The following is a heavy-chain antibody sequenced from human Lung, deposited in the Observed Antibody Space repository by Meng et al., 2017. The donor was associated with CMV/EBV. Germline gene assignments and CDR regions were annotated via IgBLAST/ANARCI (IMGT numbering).Heavy chain of an antibody. J-gene: IGHJ5*02. CDR1: GYTFTSYD. Sequence: ASVKVSXKASGYTFTSYDINWVRQATGQGLEWMGWMNPNSGNTAYAPKFQGRLTMTRNTSINTAYMDLSSLRSEDTAIYYCTRGRGSTHKGNWFDPWGQGXLVTGSS. CDR2: MNPNSGNT. D-gene: IGHD3-10*01. V-gene: IGHV1-8*01. CDR3: TRGRGSTHKGNWFDP.